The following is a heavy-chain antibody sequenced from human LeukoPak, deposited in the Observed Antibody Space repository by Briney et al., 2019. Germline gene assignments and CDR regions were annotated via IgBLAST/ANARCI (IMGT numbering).Heavy chain of an antibody. V-gene: IGHV3-7*01. D-gene: IGHD3-16*01. CDR3: ARDGGSGADY. CDR2: IMEDGSEK. CDR1: GFTFNNYY. J-gene: IGHJ4*02. Sequence: PGGSLRLSCATSGFTFNNYYMTWVRQAPGKGLEWVAHIMEDGSEKHYVDSVKGRFTISRDNAKNSLYLQMNSLRAEDTAVCYCARDGGSGADYWGQGTLVSVSS.